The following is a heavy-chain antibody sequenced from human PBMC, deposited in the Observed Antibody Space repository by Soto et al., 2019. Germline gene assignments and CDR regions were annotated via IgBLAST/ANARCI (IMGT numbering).Heavy chain of an antibody. CDR1: GFTFSNYG. Sequence: QMQLVESGRGVVQPGRSLTVSCAASGFTFSNYGMHWVRQAPDKGLEWVAVRWYDGSKKYYADSVKGRFTISRDDSKKTLYLEMNCLRVDDTAVYYCVREYSFRHSTTPWGQEILVTVSS. CDR3: VREYSFRHSTTP. J-gene: IGHJ5*02. D-gene: IGHD5-18*01. CDR2: RWYDGSKK. V-gene: IGHV3-33*01.